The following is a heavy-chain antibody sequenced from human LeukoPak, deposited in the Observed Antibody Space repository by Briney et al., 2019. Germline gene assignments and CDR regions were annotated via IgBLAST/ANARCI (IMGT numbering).Heavy chain of an antibody. CDR1: GVSINSSY. V-gene: IGHV4-59*01. CDR2: ISYSGST. CDR3: ARDGRAGSLFAY. D-gene: IGHD6-19*01. Sequence: PSETLSLTCTVSGVSINSSYWSWIRQPPGKGREWVGYISYSGSTNYNPSLKSRVTISVDTSKNQFSLKLSSVTAADTAIYYCARDGRAGSLFAYWGQGTLVTVSS. J-gene: IGHJ4*02.